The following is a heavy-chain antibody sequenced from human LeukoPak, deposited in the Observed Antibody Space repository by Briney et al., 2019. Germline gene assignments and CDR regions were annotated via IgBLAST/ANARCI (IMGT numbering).Heavy chain of an antibody. J-gene: IGHJ4*02. V-gene: IGHV4-34*01. CDR2: INHSGST. Sequence: SETLSLTCAVYGGSFSGYYWSWIRQPPGKGLEWIGEINHSGSTNYNPSLKSRVTISVDTSKNQFSLKLSSVTAADTAVYYCARGVIWGSPDYWGQGTLATVSS. D-gene: IGHD3-16*01. CDR1: GGSFSGYY. CDR3: ARGVIWGSPDY.